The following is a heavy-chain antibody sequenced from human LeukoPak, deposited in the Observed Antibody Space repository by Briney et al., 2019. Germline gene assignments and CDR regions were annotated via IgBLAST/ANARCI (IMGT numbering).Heavy chain of an antibody. CDR2: ISSSSSYI. CDR3: AKDYVSGDGYWDFDY. CDR1: GFTFSSYS. V-gene: IGHV3-21*01. D-gene: IGHD5-24*01. J-gene: IGHJ4*02. Sequence: GGSLRLSCAASGFTFSSYSMNWVRQAPGKGLEWVSSISSSSSYIYYADSVKGRFTISRDNAKNSLYLQMNSLRAEDTAVYYCAKDYVSGDGYWDFDYWGQGTLVTVSS.